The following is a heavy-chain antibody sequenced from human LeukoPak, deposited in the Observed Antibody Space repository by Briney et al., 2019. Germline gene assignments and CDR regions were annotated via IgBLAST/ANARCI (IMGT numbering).Heavy chain of an antibody. J-gene: IGHJ4*02. CDR3: AKEGRPAAPFFDY. CDR1: GFTFDDYA. Sequence: GRSLRLSCAASGFTFDDYAMHWVRQAPGKGLEWVSGISWNSGSIGYADSVKGRFTISRDNAENSLYLQMNSLRAEDTALYYCAKEGRPAAPFFDYWGQGTLVTVSS. V-gene: IGHV3-9*01. D-gene: IGHD2-2*01. CDR2: ISWNSGSI.